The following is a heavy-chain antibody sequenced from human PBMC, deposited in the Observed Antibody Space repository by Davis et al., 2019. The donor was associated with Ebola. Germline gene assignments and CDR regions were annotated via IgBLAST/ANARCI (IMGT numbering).Heavy chain of an antibody. CDR2: INPDTGDT. V-gene: IGHV1-2*02. Sequence: AASVKVSCKASGNTFTGYYIHWVRQAPGQGLEWMGWINPDTGDTNFAQKFVGRVTMTRDSSISTAYMELRSLRSDDTAVYYCASGTGRGGLDVWGQGTTVTVSS. CDR3: ASGTGRGGLDV. D-gene: IGHD3/OR15-3a*01. CDR1: GNTFTGYY. J-gene: IGHJ6*02.